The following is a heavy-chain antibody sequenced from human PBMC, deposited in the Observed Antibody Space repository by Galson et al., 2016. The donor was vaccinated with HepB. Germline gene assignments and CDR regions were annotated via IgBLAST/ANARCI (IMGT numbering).Heavy chain of an antibody. CDR2: IYHSGST. V-gene: IGHV4-30-4*08. J-gene: IGHJ4*02. CDR1: GGSVSSGGYY. CDR3: ARTGPYGQVVEY. D-gene: IGHD2-15*01. Sequence: TLSLTCTVSGGSVSSGGYYWSWIRQHPGKGLEWIGYIYHSGSTYYNPSLESRVFISADTSKSHFSLRLSSMTAADTAVYFCARTGPYGQVVEYWGQGTLVTVSS.